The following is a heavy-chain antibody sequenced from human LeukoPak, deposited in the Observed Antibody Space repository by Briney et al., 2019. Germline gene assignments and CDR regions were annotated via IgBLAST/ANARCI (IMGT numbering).Heavy chain of an antibody. V-gene: IGHV3-11*01. J-gene: IGHJ4*02. CDR3: ARASWVSDADAVS. CDR1: GFSFSDHY. D-gene: IGHD3-10*01. CDR2: ISGSGSTI. Sequence: GGSLRLSCAASGFSFSDHYMSWIRQAPGKGLEWVSYISGSGSTIYYAASVRGRFTISRDNAKNSLYLQMNSLRAEDTAIYYCARASWVSDADAVSWGQGTQVTVSS.